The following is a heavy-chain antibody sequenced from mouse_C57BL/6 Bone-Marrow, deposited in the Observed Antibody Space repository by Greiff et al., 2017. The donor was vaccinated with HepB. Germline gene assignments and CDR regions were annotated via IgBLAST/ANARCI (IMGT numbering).Heavy chain of an antibody. V-gene: IGHV1-54*01. CDR3: ARGGTMVTTDGLWFAY. J-gene: IGHJ3*01. D-gene: IGHD2-2*01. Sequence: QVQLQQSGAELVRPGTSVKVSCKASGYAFTNYLIEWVKQRPGQGLEWIGVINPGSGGTNYNEKFKGKATLTADKSSSTAYMQLSSLTSEDSAVYFCARGGTMVTTDGLWFAYWGQGTLVTVSA. CDR2: INPGSGGT. CDR1: GYAFTNYL.